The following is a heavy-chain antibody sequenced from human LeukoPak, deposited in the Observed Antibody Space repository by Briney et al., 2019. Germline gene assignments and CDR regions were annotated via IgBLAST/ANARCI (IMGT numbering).Heavy chain of an antibody. J-gene: IGHJ3*02. V-gene: IGHV3-30*03. D-gene: IGHD3-10*01. CDR3: AAGSGSPYAFDI. Sequence: PGGSLRLSCAASGFTFSSYGMHGVRQAPGKGLEWVAVISYDGSNKYYADSVKGRFTISRDNSKNTLYLQMNSLRAEDTAVYYCAAGSGSPYAFDIWGQGTMVTVSS. CDR1: GFTFSSYG. CDR2: ISYDGSNK.